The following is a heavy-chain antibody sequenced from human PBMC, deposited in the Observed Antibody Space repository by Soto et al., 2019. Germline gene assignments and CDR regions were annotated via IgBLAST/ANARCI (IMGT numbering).Heavy chain of an antibody. CDR3: VKQAHGLDGVAFDS. CDR2: VSTSGRST. J-gene: IGHJ4*02. D-gene: IGHD2-15*01. Sequence: PGGSLRLSCSASGFIFSESTIYWVRQVPGKGLEAISAVSTSGRSTYYADSVKDRFTISRDNSKNTLFLQMGSLRPEHTAIYYCVKQAHGLDGVAFDSWGTGTQVTVAS. CDR1: GFIFSEST. V-gene: IGHV3-64D*06.